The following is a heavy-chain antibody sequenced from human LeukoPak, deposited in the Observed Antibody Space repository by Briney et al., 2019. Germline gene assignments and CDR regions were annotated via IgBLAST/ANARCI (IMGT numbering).Heavy chain of an antibody. D-gene: IGHD6-19*01. Sequence: SETLSLTCTVSGGSVSSGSYYWSWIRQPPGKGLEWIGYIYYSGSTNYNPSLKSRVTISVDTSKNQFSLKLSSVTAADTAVYYCARGRAVAGDPFDYWGQGTLVTVSS. V-gene: IGHV4-61*01. J-gene: IGHJ4*02. CDR2: IYYSGST. CDR1: GGSVSSGSYY. CDR3: ARGRAVAGDPFDY.